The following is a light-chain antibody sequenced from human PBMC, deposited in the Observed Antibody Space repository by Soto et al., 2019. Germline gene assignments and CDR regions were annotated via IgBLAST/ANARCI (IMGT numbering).Light chain of an antibody. CDR2: KAS. CDR3: LQDYTYPWT. Sequence: DIQLTQSPSTLSGSVGDRVTITCRASQTISSWLAWYQQKPGKAPKRLIYKASTLKSGVPSRCSGSGAGTEFTLTISSLQPEDFATDYCLQDYTYPWTFGQGTKVDIK. J-gene: IGKJ1*01. CDR1: QTISSW. V-gene: IGKV1-5*03.